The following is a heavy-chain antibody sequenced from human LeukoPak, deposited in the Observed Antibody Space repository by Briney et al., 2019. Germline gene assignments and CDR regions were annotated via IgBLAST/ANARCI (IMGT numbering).Heavy chain of an antibody. Sequence: ASVKVSCTASGYTFTSYGISWVRQAPGQGLEWMGWISAYNGNTNYAQKLQGRVTMTTDTSTSTAYMELRSLRSDDTAVYYCARDPYDTDAFDIWGQGTMVTVSS. CDR2: ISAYNGNT. V-gene: IGHV1-18*01. CDR1: GYTFTSYG. CDR3: ARDPYDTDAFDI. D-gene: IGHD3-22*01. J-gene: IGHJ3*02.